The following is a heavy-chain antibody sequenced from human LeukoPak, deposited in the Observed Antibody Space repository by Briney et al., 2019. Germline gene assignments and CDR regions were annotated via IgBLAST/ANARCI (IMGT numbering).Heavy chain of an antibody. D-gene: IGHD3-16*01. J-gene: IGHJ1*01. CDR2: ISGRSSHV. V-gene: IGHV3-21*01. CDR3: GRAFPPLRTSSAGDL. CDR1: GFSFSDYD. Sequence: PGGSLRLSCSASGFSFSDYDMNWVRQAPGKGLEWVSAISGRSSHVYYGESVKGRFTISRDNAKNSPYLQLDSLGVEDTAVYYCGRAFPPLRTSSAGDLWGQGTLVTVSS.